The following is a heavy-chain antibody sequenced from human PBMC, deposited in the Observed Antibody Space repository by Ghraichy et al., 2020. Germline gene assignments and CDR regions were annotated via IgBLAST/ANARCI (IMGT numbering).Heavy chain of an antibody. CDR2: IYYSGST. Sequence: SETLSLTCTVSGGSISSGDYYWSWIRQPPGKGLEWIGYIYYSGSTYYNPSLKSRVTISVDTSKNQFSLKLRSVGAADTAVYYCARETRHWWENVDYWGQGTLVTVS. CDR1: GGSISSGDYY. D-gene: IGHD1-26*01. V-gene: IGHV4-30-4*01. J-gene: IGHJ4*02. CDR3: ARETRHWWENVDY.